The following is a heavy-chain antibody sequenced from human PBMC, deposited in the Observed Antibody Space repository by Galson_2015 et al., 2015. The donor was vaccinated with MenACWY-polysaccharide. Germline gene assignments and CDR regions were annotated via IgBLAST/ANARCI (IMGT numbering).Heavy chain of an antibody. CDR1: GYTFTGYD. J-gene: IGHJ4*02. CDR3: ASTKAGTHYFDY. CDR2: MNPNSGNT. V-gene: IGHV1-8*01. Sequence: SVKVSCKASGYTFTGYDINWVRQATGQGLEWMGWMNPNSGNTGYAQEFQGRVTMTRNTSISTAYMELSSLTSEDTAVYYCASTKAGTHYFDYWGQGTLVTVSS. D-gene: IGHD6-19*01.